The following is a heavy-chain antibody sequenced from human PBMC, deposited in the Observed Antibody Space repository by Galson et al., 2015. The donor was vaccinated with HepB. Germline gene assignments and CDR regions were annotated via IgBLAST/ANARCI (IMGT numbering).Heavy chain of an antibody. J-gene: IGHJ5*02. CDR1: GGSISSGDYY. V-gene: IGHV4-30-4*01. Sequence: TLSLTCTVSGGSISSGDYYWSWIRQPPGKGLEWIGYIYYSGSTYYNPSLKSRVTISVDTSKNQFSLKLSSVTAADTAVYYCASGPYCTNGVCYGERFDPWGQGALVTVSS. D-gene: IGHD2-8*01. CDR3: ASGPYCTNGVCYGERFDP. CDR2: IYYSGST.